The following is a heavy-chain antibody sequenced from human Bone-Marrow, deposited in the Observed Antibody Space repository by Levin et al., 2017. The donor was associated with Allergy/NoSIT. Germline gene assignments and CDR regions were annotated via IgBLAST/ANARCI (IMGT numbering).Heavy chain of an antibody. CDR3: ATGGEWPHYFDY. CDR1: GFTFRGRG. Sequence: PGGSLRLSCAASGFTFRGRGMDWVRQAPGKGLEWVSVINTGGDNTKYADSVKGRFTISRDNSRDMLYLQMNSLTVEDTAVDYCATGGEWPHYFDYWGQGTLVTVSS. J-gene: IGHJ4*02. CDR2: INTGGDNT. D-gene: IGHD3-3*01. V-gene: IGHV3-23*01.